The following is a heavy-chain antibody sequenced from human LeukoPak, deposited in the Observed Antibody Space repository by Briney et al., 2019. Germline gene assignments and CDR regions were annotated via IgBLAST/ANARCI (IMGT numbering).Heavy chain of an antibody. CDR3: ARDCRGTSCWTFDY. CDR1: GFTFSSYS. J-gene: IGHJ4*02. D-gene: IGHD2-2*01. V-gene: IGHV3-21*01. Sequence: GGSLRLSCAASGFTFSSYSMNWVRQAPGKGLEWVSSISSSSSYIYYADSVKGRFTISRDNAKNSLYLQMNSLRAEDTAVYYCARDCRGTSCWTFDYWGQGTLVTVSS. CDR2: ISSSSSYI.